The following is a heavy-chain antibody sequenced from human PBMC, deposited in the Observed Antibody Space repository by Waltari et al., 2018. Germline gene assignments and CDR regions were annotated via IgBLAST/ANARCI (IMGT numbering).Heavy chain of an antibody. CDR1: GGSISSSSYY. J-gene: IGHJ4*02. CDR3: ARELPGYSGSYDY. D-gene: IGHD1-26*01. V-gene: IGHV4-39*07. Sequence: QVQLQESGPGLVKPSETLSLTCTVSGGSISSSSYYWGWIRQPPGKGLEWIGSIYYSGSTYYNPSLKSRVTISVDTSKNQFSLKLSSVTAADTAVYYCARELPGYSGSYDYWGQGTLVTVSS. CDR2: IYYSGST.